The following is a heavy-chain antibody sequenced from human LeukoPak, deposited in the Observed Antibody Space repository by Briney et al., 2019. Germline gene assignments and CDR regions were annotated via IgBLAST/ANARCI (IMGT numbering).Heavy chain of an antibody. CDR3: ARGLELLGAFDI. Sequence: ASVKVSCKASGYTFTSYYMHWVRQAPGQGLEWMGGIIPIFGTANYAQKFQGRVTITADKSTSTAYMELSSLRSEDTAVYYCARGLELLGAFDIWGQGTMVTVSS. D-gene: IGHD1-26*01. J-gene: IGHJ3*02. CDR1: GYTFTSYY. V-gene: IGHV1-69*06. CDR2: IIPIFGTA.